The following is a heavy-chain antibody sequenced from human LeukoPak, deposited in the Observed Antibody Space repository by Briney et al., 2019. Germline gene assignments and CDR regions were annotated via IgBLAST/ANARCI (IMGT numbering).Heavy chain of an antibody. CDR1: GFMFRSYW. CDR2: INQDGSEK. Sequence: GGSLRLSCEVSGFMFRSYWMDWVRQAPGRGLEWVANINQDGSEKYFVDSVKGRFTISRDNAKNSLYLKMNSLRAEDTAVYYCSRALEVWGKGTTVTVSS. CDR3: SRALEV. V-gene: IGHV3-7*01. J-gene: IGHJ6*04.